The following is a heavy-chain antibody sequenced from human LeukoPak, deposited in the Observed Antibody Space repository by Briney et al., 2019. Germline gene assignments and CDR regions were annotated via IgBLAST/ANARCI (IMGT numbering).Heavy chain of an antibody. J-gene: IGHJ4*02. CDR3: ARSQCPDSTSCYYFFYFDF. Sequence: ASVKVSCKASGYTFSAYGITWVRQAPGQGLEWMAWTRGTGYNTDYTQRFQGRVSVTTDTSTSTAYLEVRSLRSEDTAIYYCARSQCPDSTSCYYFFYFDFWGQGTPVTVSS. CDR1: GYTFSAYG. V-gene: IGHV1-18*01. CDR2: TRGTGYNT. D-gene: IGHD2-2*01.